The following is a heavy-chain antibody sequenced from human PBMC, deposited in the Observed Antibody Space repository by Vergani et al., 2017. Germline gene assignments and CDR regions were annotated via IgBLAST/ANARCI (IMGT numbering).Heavy chain of an antibody. CDR3: ARQVPAATFGGGVDY. Sequence: QLQLQESGPGLVKPSETLSLTCTVSGGSISSSSYYWGWIRQPPGKGLEWIGSSYHSGSTYYNPSLKSRVTISVDPSKNQFSLKLSSVTAADTAVYYCARQVPAATFGGGVDYWGQGTLVTVSS. J-gene: IGHJ4*02. D-gene: IGHD2-2*01. V-gene: IGHV4-39*01. CDR2: SYHSGST. CDR1: GGSISSSSYY.